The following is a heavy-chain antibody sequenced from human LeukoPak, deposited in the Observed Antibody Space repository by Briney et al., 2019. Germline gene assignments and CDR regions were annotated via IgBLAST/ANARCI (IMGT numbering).Heavy chain of an antibody. CDR3: ARSWRFGELSALEKYNWFDP. J-gene: IGHJ5*02. D-gene: IGHD3-10*01. CDR1: GYTFTSYY. Sequence: ASVKVSCKASGYTFTSYYMHWVRQAPGQGLEWMGIINPSGGRTRYAQKFQGRVTMTRDTSTSTVYMELSSLRSEDTAVYYCARSWRFGELSALEKYNWFDPWGQGTLVTVSS. V-gene: IGHV1-46*01. CDR2: INPSGGRT.